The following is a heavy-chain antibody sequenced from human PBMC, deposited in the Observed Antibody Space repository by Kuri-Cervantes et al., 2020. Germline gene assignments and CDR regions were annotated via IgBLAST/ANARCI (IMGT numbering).Heavy chain of an antibody. V-gene: IGHV3-30*14. J-gene: IGHJ4*02. CDR1: GFTFSNHA. CDR3: ARDRDYFDY. D-gene: IGHD3-10*01. CDR2: ISYDGSNK. Sequence: GGSLRLSCAASGFTFSNHAMHWVRQAPGKGLEWVAVISYDGSNKYYADSVKGRFTISRDNSKNTLYLQMNSLRAEDTAVYYCARDRDYFDYWGQGTLVTVSS.